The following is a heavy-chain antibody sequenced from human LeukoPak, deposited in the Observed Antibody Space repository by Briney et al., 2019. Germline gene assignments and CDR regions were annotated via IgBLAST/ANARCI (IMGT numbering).Heavy chain of an antibody. Sequence: PGGSLRVSCAASGFTFSSYWLNWVRQTPGKGLEWVANIKEDGGERYHVDSVKGRFTISRDNAKSSLYLQMNSLRAEDTALYYCARSIMGGGAFDYWGQGTQVTVSS. CDR1: GFTFSSYW. D-gene: IGHD3-10*01. CDR2: IKEDGGER. CDR3: ARSIMGGGAFDY. V-gene: IGHV3-7*03. J-gene: IGHJ4*02.